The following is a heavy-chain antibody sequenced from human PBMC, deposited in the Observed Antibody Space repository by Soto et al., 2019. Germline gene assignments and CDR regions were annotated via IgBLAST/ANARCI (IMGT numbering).Heavy chain of an antibody. D-gene: IGHD6-13*01. V-gene: IGHV3-48*03. CDR1: GFTFSSYE. CDR3: AREDRVAAVFDY. CDR2: ISGSGSPI. J-gene: IGHJ4*02. Sequence: GGSLRLSCAASGFTFSSYEMNWVRQAPGKGLEWVSYISGSGSPIYYADSVRGRFTISRDNPKNSLYLQLNSLRAEDTAVYYCAREDRVAAVFDYWGQGTLVTVSS.